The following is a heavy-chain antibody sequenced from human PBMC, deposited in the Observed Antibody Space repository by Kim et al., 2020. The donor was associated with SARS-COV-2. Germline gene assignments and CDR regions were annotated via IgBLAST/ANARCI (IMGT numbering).Heavy chain of an antibody. D-gene: IGHD3-3*01. V-gene: IGHV3-30*04. Sequence: GGSLRLSCAASGFTFSSYAMHWVRQAPGKGLEWVAVISYDGSNKYYADSVKGRFTISRDNSKNTLYLQMNSLRAEDTAVYYCARDPHYDFWSGYPIGGPSDYWGQGTLVTVSS. CDR1: GFTFSSYA. J-gene: IGHJ4*02. CDR3: ARDPHYDFWSGYPIGGPSDY. CDR2: ISYDGSNK.